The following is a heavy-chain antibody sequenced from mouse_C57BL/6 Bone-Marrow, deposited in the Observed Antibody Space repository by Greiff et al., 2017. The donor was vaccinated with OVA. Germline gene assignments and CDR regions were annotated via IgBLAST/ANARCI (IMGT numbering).Heavy chain of an antibody. D-gene: IGHD6-1*01. CDR2: IYPGDGDT. V-gene: IGHV1-82*01. CDR3: ARALHDY. J-gene: IGHJ2*01. CDR1: GYAFSSSW. Sequence: QVTLKESGPELVKPGASVKISCKASGYAFSSSWMNWVKQRPGKGLEWIGRIYPGDGDTNYNGKFKGKATLTADKSSSTAYMQLSSLTSEDSAVYFCARALHDYWGQGTTLTVSS.